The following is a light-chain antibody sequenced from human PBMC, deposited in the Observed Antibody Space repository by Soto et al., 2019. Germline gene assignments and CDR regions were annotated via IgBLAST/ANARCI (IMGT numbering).Light chain of an antibody. V-gene: IGKV1-5*01. Sequence: DIQMAQSPSTLSASVGDRVAITCRASQSISSWLAWYQQKPGKAPKLLIYDASSLESGVPSRFSGSGSGTDFTLTISSLEPEDFAVYYCQQRSNWPPKFGQGTKVDIK. J-gene: IGKJ1*01. CDR1: QSISSW. CDR2: DAS. CDR3: QQRSNWPPK.